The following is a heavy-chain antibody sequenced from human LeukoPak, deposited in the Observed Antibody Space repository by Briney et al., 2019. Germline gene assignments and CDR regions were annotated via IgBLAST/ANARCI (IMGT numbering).Heavy chain of an antibody. CDR3: AKDIDYDSSGYFDY. CDR2: ISWNSGSI. CDR1: GFTFDDYA. Sequence: GGSLRLSCVASGFTFDDYAMHWARQAPGKGLEWVSGISWNSGSIGYADSVKGRFTISRDNAKNSLYLQMNSLRAEDTALYYCAKDIDYDSSGYFDYWGQGTLVTVSS. D-gene: IGHD3-22*01. V-gene: IGHV3-9*01. J-gene: IGHJ4*02.